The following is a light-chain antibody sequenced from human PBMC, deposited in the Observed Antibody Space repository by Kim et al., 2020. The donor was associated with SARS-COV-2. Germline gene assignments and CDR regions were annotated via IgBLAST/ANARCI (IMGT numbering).Light chain of an antibody. V-gene: IGKV3-15*01. CDR2: DAS. Sequence: PGESITLACRASQRATSNLAWYQQKPGQAPRLLIYDASTRATDIPARFSGSGSGTDFTLTITCLQPEDFAVYYCQQYDKWPLTFGGGTKVDIK. J-gene: IGKJ4*01. CDR1: QRATSN. CDR3: QQYDKWPLT.